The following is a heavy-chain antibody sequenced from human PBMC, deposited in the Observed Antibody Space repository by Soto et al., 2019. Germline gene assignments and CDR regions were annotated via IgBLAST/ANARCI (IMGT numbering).Heavy chain of an antibody. CDR1: GFTFSTSG. V-gene: IGHV3-30*18. D-gene: IGHD6-13*01. CDR3: AKDWGSSGWYNWFAP. J-gene: IGHJ5*02. CDR2: ISHDGGAT. Sequence: QVQLVESGGGVVQSGRSLRLSCAASGFTFSTSGMHWIRQAPGKGLEWVAMISHDGGATYYVDSVKGRFTISRDTDKNTLHLQMDSLRPEATATYYCAKDWGSSGWYNWFAPWGQGTLVTVSS.